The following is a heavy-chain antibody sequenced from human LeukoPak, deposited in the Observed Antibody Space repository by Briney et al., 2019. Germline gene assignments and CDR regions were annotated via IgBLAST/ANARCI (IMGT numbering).Heavy chain of an antibody. CDR3: VRDRGTYRPIDY. CDR1: GFPFSSYG. CDR2: ISYDGSNK. Sequence: GGSLRLSCAASGFPFSSYGMHWVRQAPGKGLEWVAVISYDGSNKYYADSVKGRFTISRDNAQNSLYLQMNSLRAEDTAIYCVRDRGTYRPIDYWGQGTLVTVSS. J-gene: IGHJ4*02. D-gene: IGHD1-26*01. V-gene: IGHV3-30*03.